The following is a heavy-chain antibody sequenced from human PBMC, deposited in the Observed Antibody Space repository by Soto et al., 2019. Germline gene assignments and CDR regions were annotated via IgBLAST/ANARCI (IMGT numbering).Heavy chain of an antibody. CDR1: GFIFSTYG. J-gene: IGHJ6*02. D-gene: IGHD2-21*01. Sequence: QVQLVESGGGVVQPGRSLRLSCAASGFIFSTYGMHWVRQAPGKGLEWVAVMSHDKSNTYYADSVKGRFTISRDNSKNKLHLQMNSLRAEDTAVYYCVKPHHSRFYAMDVWGQGTTVTVSS. CDR3: VKPHHSRFYAMDV. CDR2: MSHDKSNT. V-gene: IGHV3-30*18.